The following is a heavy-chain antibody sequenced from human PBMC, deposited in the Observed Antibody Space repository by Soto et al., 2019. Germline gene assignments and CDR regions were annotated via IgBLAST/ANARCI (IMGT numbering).Heavy chain of an antibody. CDR1: GGSISSGTYY. J-gene: IGHJ3*02. Sequence: QLQLQESGPGLVKPSETLSLTCTVSGGSISSGTYYWGWIRQPPGKGLEWIGRIHYSGSTFYNPSPKSRVTISVDTSKNQFSLKLSSVTAADTAVYYFARLGEGSSYAFDIWGQGTMVTVSS. V-gene: IGHV4-39*01. CDR3: ARLGEGSSYAFDI. CDR2: IHYSGST. D-gene: IGHD2-2*01.